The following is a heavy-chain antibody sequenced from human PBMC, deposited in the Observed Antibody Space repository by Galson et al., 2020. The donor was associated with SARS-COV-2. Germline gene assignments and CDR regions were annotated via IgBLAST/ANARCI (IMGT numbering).Heavy chain of an antibody. Sequence: GESLKISCAASGFIFSSYWMHWVRQVPGKGLVWVSRINTDGSGTAYADSVKGRFTISRDNAKNTVSLQMNSLRAEDTAVYYCARGIGTTVANNFDFWGQGILVTVSS. J-gene: IGHJ4*02. CDR3: ARGIGTTVANNFDF. CDR1: GFIFSSYW. CDR2: INTDGSGT. V-gene: IGHV3-74*01. D-gene: IGHD6-19*01.